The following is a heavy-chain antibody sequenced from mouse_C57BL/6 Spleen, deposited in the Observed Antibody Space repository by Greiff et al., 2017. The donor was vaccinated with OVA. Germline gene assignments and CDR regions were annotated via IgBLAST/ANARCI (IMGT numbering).Heavy chain of an antibody. Sequence: DVMLVESGGGLVQPGGSMKLSCVASGFTFSNYWMNWVRQSPEKGLEWVAQIRLKSDNYATHYAESVKGRFTISRDDSKSSVYLQMNNLRAEDTGIYYCTPSFIYYDYRYWGQGTTLTVSS. D-gene: IGHD2-4*01. J-gene: IGHJ2*01. CDR2: IRLKSDNYAT. CDR1: GFTFSNYW. V-gene: IGHV6-3*01. CDR3: TPSFIYYDYRY.